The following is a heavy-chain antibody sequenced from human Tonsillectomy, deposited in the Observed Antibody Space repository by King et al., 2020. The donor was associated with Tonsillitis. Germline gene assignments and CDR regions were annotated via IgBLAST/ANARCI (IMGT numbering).Heavy chain of an antibody. Sequence: LVQSGAEVKKPGASVKVSCKASGYTFTSYGISWVRQAPGQGLEWMGWISAYNGNTNYAQKLQGRVTMTTDTSTSTAYMELRSLRSDDTAVYYCARKMVYYDFWSGYPDAFDIWGQGTMVTVSS. CDR3: ARKMVYYDFWSGYPDAFDI. V-gene: IGHV1-18*01. D-gene: IGHD3-3*01. J-gene: IGHJ3*02. CDR1: GYTFTSYG. CDR2: ISAYNGNT.